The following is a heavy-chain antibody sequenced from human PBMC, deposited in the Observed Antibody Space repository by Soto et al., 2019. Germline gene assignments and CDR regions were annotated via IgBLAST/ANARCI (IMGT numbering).Heavy chain of an antibody. Sequence: SETLSRTCTVSGGSISSHYWSWTRLPPGEGLEWIGYIYYSGSTNYNPSLKSRVTISVDTSKNQFSLKLSSVTAADTAVYYCARLPHYDILTGYYYYYGMDVWGQGTTVTVSS. V-gene: IGHV4-59*08. CDR1: GGSISSHY. J-gene: IGHJ6*02. CDR3: ARLPHYDILTGYYYYYGMDV. D-gene: IGHD3-9*01. CDR2: IYYSGST.